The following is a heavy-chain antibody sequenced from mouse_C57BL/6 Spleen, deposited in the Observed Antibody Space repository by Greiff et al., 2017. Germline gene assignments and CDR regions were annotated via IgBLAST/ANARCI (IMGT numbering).Heavy chain of an antibody. J-gene: IGHJ2*01. CDR3: ASPYGSSPLLSY. CDR1: GFNIKDYY. V-gene: IGHV14-2*01. CDR2: IDPEDGET. D-gene: IGHD1-1*01. Sequence: DVKLQESGAELVKPGASVKLSCTASGFNIKDYYMHWVKQRTEQGLEWIGRIDPEDGETKYAPKFQGKATITADTSSNPAYLQLSSLTSEDTAVYYCASPYGSSPLLSYRRQATPLTASS.